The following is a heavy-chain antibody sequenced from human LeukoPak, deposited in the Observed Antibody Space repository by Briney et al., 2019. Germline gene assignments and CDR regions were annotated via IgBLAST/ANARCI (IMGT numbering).Heavy chain of an antibody. CDR2: IYPGDSDT. Sequence: PGESLKISCKGSGYSFTSYWIGWVRQMPGKGLECMGIIYPGDSDTRYSPSFQGQVTISADKSISTAYLQWSSLKASDTAMYYCAKSVDTAMVTLSYNWFDPWGQGTLVTVSS. CDR3: AKSVDTAMVTLSYNWFDP. CDR1: GYSFTSYW. J-gene: IGHJ5*02. V-gene: IGHV5-51*01. D-gene: IGHD5-18*01.